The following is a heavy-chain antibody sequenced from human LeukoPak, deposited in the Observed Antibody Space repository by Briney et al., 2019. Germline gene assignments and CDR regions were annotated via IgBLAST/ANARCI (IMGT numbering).Heavy chain of an antibody. D-gene: IGHD6-13*01. CDR3: ARVGHSIAAAGTDYNWFDP. V-gene: IGHV4-59*01. CDR1: GGSISSYY. Sequence: SETLSLTCTVSGGSISSYYWSWIRQPPGKGLEWLGYIYYSGSTNYNPSLKSRVTISVDTSKNQFSLKLSSVTAADTAVYYCARVGHSIAAAGTDYNWFDPWGQGTLVTVSS. CDR2: IYYSGST. J-gene: IGHJ5*02.